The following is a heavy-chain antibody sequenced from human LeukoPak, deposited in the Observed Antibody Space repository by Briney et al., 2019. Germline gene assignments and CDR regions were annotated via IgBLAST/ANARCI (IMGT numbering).Heavy chain of an antibody. V-gene: IGHV4-61*02. CDR3: ARLDVDTAMVLDY. CDR2: IYTSGST. J-gene: IGHJ4*02. Sequence: PSETLSLTCTVSGGSISSGSYYWSWIRQPAGKGLEWIGRIYTSGSTNYNPSLKSRVTISVDTSKNQFSLKLSSVTAADTAVYYCARLDVDTAMVLDYWGQGTLVTVSS. CDR1: GGSISSGSYY. D-gene: IGHD5-18*01.